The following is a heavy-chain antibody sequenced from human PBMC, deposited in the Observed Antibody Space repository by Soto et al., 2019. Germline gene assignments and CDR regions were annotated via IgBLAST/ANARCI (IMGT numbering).Heavy chain of an antibody. CDR1: GGSFSGYY. D-gene: IGHD3-16*01. CDR2: INHSGST. V-gene: IGHV4-34*01. CDR3: ARWGRGAYYYGMDV. J-gene: IGHJ6*02. Sequence: SETLSLTCAVYGGSFSGYYWSWIRQPPGKGLEWIGEINHSGSTNYNPSLKSRVTISVDTSKNQFSLKLSSVTAPHTAVYYCARWGRGAYYYGMDVWGQGTTVTVSS.